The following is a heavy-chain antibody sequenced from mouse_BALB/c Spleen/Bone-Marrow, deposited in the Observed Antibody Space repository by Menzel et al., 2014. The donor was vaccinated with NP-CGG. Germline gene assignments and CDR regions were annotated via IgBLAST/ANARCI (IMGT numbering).Heavy chain of an antibody. V-gene: IGHV14-3*02. D-gene: IGHD4-1*01. J-gene: IGHJ4*01. CDR1: GFNIKDTY. Sequence: VQLQQPGAELVKPGASVMLSCTASGFNIKDTYMHWVKQRPEQGLEWIGRIDPANGNTKYDPKFQGKATITADTSPNTAYLQLSSLTSEDTAVYYCARWEYYAMDYWGQGTSVTVSS. CDR3: ARWEYYAMDY. CDR2: IDPANGNT.